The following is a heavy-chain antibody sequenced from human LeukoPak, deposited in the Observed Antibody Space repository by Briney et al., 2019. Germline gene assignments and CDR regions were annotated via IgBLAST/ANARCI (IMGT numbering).Heavy chain of an antibody. D-gene: IGHD2-15*01. CDR3: AKDKPGPPYCSGNNCFDAFDS. V-gene: IGHV3-23*01. CDR2: IIASAANT. J-gene: IGHJ3*02. Sequence: PGGSLRLSCAASGFTFDDYAMTWVRQAPGKWLEWVSAIIASAANTYYPDSVRGRFIVSRDNSKNTLYLQMNRLRAEDTAVYYCAKDKPGPPYCSGNNCFDAFDSWGQGTMVTVSS. CDR1: GFTFDDYA.